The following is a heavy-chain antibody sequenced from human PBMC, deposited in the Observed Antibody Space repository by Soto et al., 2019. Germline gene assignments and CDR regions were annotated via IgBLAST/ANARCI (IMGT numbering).Heavy chain of an antibody. CDR3: VREGADDTAMSWYMDV. J-gene: IGHJ6*03. CDR2: IWYDGSNK. Sequence: QVQLVESGGGVVQPGRSLTLSCAASGFTFRSYGMHWVRQAPGKGLEWVAVIWYDGSNKDYADSVKGRFTISRDNSKDSLYLQLNILRAEDTAGYYCVREGADDTAMSWYMDVWGKGTTVSVSS. D-gene: IGHD5-18*01. V-gene: IGHV3-33*01. CDR1: GFTFRSYG.